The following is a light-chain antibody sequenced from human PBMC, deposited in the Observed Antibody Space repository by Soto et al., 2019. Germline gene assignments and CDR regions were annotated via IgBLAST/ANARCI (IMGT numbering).Light chain of an antibody. CDR1: QNINNW. CDR3: QHTRT. V-gene: IGKV1-5*01. J-gene: IGKJ1*01. CDR2: DAS. Sequence: DFQMTQSPSTLSASVGDRVTITCRASQNINNWVAWYQQKPGKAPKFLIYDASTLQRGVPSRFSVCGFGTEFSLTVSSLQPDDFGSYYCQHTRTFGQGTKVEIK.